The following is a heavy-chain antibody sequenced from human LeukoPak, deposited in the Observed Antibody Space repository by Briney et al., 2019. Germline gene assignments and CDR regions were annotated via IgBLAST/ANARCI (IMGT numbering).Heavy chain of an antibody. J-gene: IGHJ4*02. Sequence: GGSLRLSCSTSGFAFSLSTMYWVRQAPGKGLEWVANIKRDGSEKYCVDSVKGRFTISRDNAKNSLYLQMNSLRAEDAAVYYCVREPYYYDGSGVFDYWGQGSLVTVSS. CDR3: VREPYYYDGSGVFDY. CDR2: IKRDGSEK. CDR1: GFAFSLST. D-gene: IGHD3-22*01. V-gene: IGHV3-7*05.